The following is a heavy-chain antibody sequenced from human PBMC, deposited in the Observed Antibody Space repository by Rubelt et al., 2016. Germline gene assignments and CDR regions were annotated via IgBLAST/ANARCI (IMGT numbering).Heavy chain of an antibody. J-gene: IGHJ6*02. D-gene: IGHD5-24*01. CDR3: ARVQMATNAYYYYGMDV. Sequence: QVQLQESGPGLVNPSETLSLTCTVSGGSISNYYWSWIRQPPGKGLEWIGYIYYSGSTYYNPSLKSRVTISVDTSKNQFSLKLSSVTAADTAVYYCARVQMATNAYYYYGMDVWGQGTTVTVSS. V-gene: IGHV4-59*01. CDR1: GGSISNYY. CDR2: IYYSGST.